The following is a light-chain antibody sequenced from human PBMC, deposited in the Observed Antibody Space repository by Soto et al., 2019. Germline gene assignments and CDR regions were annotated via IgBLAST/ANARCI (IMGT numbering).Light chain of an antibody. J-gene: IGLJ1*01. CDR3: QSYDSSVTLRV. Sequence: QSVLTQPPSVSGAPGQRVTISCTGSSSNIGAGYDVHWYQQLPGTAPKLLIYGNSNRPSGVPDRFSGSKSGTSASLAITGIQADDEADYYCQSYDSSVTLRVFGTGTKLTVL. CDR2: GNS. V-gene: IGLV1-40*01. CDR1: SSNIGAGYD.